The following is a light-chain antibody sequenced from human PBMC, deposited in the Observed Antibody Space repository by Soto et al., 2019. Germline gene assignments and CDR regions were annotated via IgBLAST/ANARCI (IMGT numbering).Light chain of an antibody. V-gene: IGKV3-15*01. CDR1: QSVSSN. CDR3: QQYNNWPPYT. Sequence: EIVMTQSPATLSVSPGERATLSCRASQSVSSNLAWYQQKPGQSPRLIIYGASTRATGIPARFSGSGSGTEFTRTISSLQSEDFAVYYCQQYNNWPPYTLGQGTKLGLK. J-gene: IGKJ2*01. CDR2: GAS.